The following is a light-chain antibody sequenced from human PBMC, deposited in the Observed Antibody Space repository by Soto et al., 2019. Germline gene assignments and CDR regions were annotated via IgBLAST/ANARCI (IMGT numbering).Light chain of an antibody. CDR1: QSISRW. J-gene: IGKJ1*01. V-gene: IGKV1-5*01. CDR2: DAS. CDR3: QQYNSYRT. Sequence: QMTQSPSTLSAPVGDRVTITCRARQSISRWLAWYQQKPGKAPKLLIYDASILESGVPSRFSGSGSGTEFTLTISSLQPDDLATYYCQQYNSYRTFGQGTKV.